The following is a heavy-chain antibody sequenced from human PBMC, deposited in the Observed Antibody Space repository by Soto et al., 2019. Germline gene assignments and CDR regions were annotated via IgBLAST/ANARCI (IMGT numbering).Heavy chain of an antibody. V-gene: IGHV1-69*13. CDR3: ARRGAMVRGVIIAQPYGMDV. CDR1: GGTFSSYA. CDR2: IIPIFGTT. J-gene: IGHJ6*02. D-gene: IGHD3-10*01. Sequence: GASEKVSCKASGGTFSSYAISWVRQAPGQGLEWMGGIIPIFGTTNYAQKFQGRVTITADESTSTAYMELSSLRSEDTAVYYCARRGAMVRGVIIAQPYGMDVWGQGXTVTVPS.